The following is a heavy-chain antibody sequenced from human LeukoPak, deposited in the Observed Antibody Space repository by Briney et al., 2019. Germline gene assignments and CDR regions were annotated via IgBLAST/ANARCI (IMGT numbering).Heavy chain of an antibody. J-gene: IGHJ6*02. CDR3: AREIFYGLDI. D-gene: IGHD3-9*01. CDR1: GFTFRSYA. Sequence: PGGSLRLSCAASGFTFRSYAMHWVRHAPGKGLEWVAVTSYDGRNKDYADSVRGRFTTSRDNSKNTLYLQMNSLRTEDTAVYYCAREIFYGLDIWGQGTTVTVSS. CDR2: TSYDGRNK. V-gene: IGHV3-30*04.